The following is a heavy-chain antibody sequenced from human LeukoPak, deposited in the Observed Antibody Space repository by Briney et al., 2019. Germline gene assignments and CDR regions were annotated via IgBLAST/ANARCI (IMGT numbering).Heavy chain of an antibody. V-gene: IGHV3-30*18. CDR1: GFTFSSYG. CDR3: AKDNGYSYGRTFDY. J-gene: IGHJ4*02. D-gene: IGHD5-18*01. Sequence: PGGSLRLSCAASGFTFSSYGMHWVRQAPGKGLEWVAVISHDGSIKYYEDSVKGRFTISRDNSKNTLYLQMNSLRAEDTAVYYCAKDNGYSYGRTFDYWGQGTLVTVSS. CDR2: ISHDGSIK.